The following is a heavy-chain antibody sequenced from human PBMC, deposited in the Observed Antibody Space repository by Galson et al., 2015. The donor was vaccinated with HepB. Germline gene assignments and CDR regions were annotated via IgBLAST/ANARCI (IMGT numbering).Heavy chain of an antibody. CDR1: GFTFSSYW. J-gene: IGHJ3*02. V-gene: IGHV3-7*01. D-gene: IGHD3-3*01. CDR3: ARLWDDFWSGYYSMVDAFDI. Sequence: SLRLSCAASGFTFSSYWMSWVRQAPGKGLEWVANIKQDGSEKYYVDSVKGRFTISRDNAKNSLYLQMNSLRAEDTAVYYCARLWDDFWSGYYSMVDAFDIWGQGTMVTVSS. CDR2: IKQDGSEK.